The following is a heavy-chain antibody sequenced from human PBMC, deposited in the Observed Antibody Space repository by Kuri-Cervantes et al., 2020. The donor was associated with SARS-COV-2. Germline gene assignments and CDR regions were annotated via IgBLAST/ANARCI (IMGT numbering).Heavy chain of an antibody. V-gene: IGHV3-21*01. D-gene: IGHD3-3*01. J-gene: IGHJ6*02. Sequence: GGSLRLSCAASGFTFSSYSMNWVRQAPGKGLEWVSSISSSSSYIYYADSVKGRFTISRDNAKNSLYLQMNSLRAEDTAVYYCARDGGITIFGVVMYHGMDVWGQGTTVTVSS. CDR2: ISSSSSYI. CDR1: GFTFSSYS. CDR3: ARDGGITIFGVVMYHGMDV.